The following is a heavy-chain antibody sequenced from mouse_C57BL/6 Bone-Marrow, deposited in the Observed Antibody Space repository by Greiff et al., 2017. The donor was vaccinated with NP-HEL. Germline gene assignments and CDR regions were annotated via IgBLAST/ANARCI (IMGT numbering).Heavy chain of an antibody. CDR1: GFTFSSYA. D-gene: IGHD3-2*02. CDR3: ARDRGSSGPPFAY. J-gene: IGHJ3*01. Sequence: VESGGGLVKPGGSLKLSCAASGFTFSSYAMSWVRQTPEKRLEWVATISDGGSYTYYPDNVKGRFTISRDNAKNNLYLQMSHLKSEDTAMYYCARDRGSSGPPFAYWGQGTLVTVSA. V-gene: IGHV5-4*01. CDR2: ISDGGSYT.